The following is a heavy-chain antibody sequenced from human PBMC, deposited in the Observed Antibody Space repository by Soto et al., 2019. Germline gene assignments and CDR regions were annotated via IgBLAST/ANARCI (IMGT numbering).Heavy chain of an antibody. D-gene: IGHD6-19*01. CDR2: ISSSGGTS. V-gene: IGHV3-23*01. CDR3: ATFMTVTGPGWGRASEY. Sequence: XVSLRLSCATSGFNFITSAVSWVCQTPGEPLEWVSFISSSGGTSDYADYVKGRFTISRDNSRNTVFLQINTLGAEDTAIYYCATFMTVTGPGWGRASEYCGQGTRVTVSS. J-gene: IGHJ4*02. CDR1: GFNFITSA.